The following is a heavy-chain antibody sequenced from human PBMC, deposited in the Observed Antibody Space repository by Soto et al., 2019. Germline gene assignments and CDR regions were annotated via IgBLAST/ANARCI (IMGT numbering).Heavy chain of an antibody. V-gene: IGHV3-23*01. D-gene: IGHD2-2*01. CDR3: AKGPGIVVVPAVFDY. CDR2: ISGSGGST. CDR1: GFTFSSYA. Sequence: GGSLRLSCAASGFTFSSYAMSWVRQAPGKGLEWVSAISGSGGSTYYADSVKGRFTISRDNSKNTLYLQMNSLRAEDTAVYYCAKGPGIVVVPAVFDYWGQGTLVTVSS. J-gene: IGHJ4*02.